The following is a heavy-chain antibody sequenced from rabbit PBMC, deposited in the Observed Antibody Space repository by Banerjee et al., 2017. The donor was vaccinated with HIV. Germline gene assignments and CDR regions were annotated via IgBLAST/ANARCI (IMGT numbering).Heavy chain of an antibody. CDR1: GFDFSSYG. J-gene: IGHJ4*01. V-gene: IGHV1S45*01. CDR2: CGAGSSGST. Sequence: QEQLVETGGGLVTLGGSLKLSCKVFGFDFSSYGISWVRQAPGKGLEWIACCGAGSSGSTYYASWAKDRFTISKTSSTTVTLQMTSLTAADTASYFCAREDYDGSSYSGFGLWGPGTLVTVS. CDR3: AREDYDGSSYSGFGL. D-gene: IGHD8-1*01.